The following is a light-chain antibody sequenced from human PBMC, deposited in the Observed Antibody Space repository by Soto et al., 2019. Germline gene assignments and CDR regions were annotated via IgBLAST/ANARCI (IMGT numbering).Light chain of an antibody. CDR3: QQRSNWPPWT. CDR2: DAS. V-gene: IGKV3-11*01. CDR1: QSVSSY. J-gene: IGKJ1*01. Sequence: EIVLTQSPATLSLSPGERATLSCRASQSVSSYLAWYQQKPGQAPRLLIYDASNRATGIPARFSGSGSGTDFTLTFSSLEPEDFAVYYCQQRSNWPPWTFGQGTKVDI.